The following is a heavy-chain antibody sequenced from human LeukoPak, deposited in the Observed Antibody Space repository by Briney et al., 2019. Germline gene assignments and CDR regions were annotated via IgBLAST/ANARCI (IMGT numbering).Heavy chain of an antibody. V-gene: IGHV4-4*07. CDR3: ARKDGDY. CDR2: IYSNGAT. Sequence: SETLSLTCTVSATSLSLFHWTWFRQPAGKRPEWIGLIYSNGATTLNPSLKSRVAMSVDLVKNQLLLNVASVSAADTAMYYCARKDGDYWGQGTLVTV. CDR1: ATSLSLFH. J-gene: IGHJ4*02.